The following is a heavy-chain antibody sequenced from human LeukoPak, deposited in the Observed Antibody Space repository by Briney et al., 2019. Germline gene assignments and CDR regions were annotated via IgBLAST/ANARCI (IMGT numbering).Heavy chain of an antibody. J-gene: IGHJ4*02. CDR1: GFTFGDYA. CDR3: TSGTPTVTRGFDY. V-gene: IGHV3-49*04. Sequence: PGGSLRLSCTASGFTFGDYAMSWVRQAPGKGLERVGFIRSKAYGGTTEYAASVKGRFTISRDASKSIAYLQMNSLKTEDTAVYYCTSGTPTVTRGFDYWGQGTLVTVSS. CDR2: IRSKAYGGTT. D-gene: IGHD4-17*01.